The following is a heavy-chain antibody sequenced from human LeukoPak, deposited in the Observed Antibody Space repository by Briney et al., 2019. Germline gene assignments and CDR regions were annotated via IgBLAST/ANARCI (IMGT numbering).Heavy chain of an antibody. D-gene: IGHD4-17*01. Sequence: GGSLRLSCAASGFTFSSYAMSWVRQAPGKGLEWVSAISGSGGSTYYADSVKGRFTISRDNSKNTLCLQMNSLRAEDTAVYYCAKEKAHYGDYVLFAGYFDYWGQGTLVTVSS. CDR1: GFTFSSYA. CDR3: AKEKAHYGDYVLFAGYFDY. CDR2: ISGSGGST. J-gene: IGHJ4*02. V-gene: IGHV3-23*01.